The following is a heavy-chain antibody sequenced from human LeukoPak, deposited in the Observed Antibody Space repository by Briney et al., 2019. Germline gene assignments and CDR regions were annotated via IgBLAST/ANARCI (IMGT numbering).Heavy chain of an antibody. CDR2: IYPGDSDT. D-gene: IGHD6-19*01. Sequence: GESLKISCKGSGYSFTSYWIGWVRQMPGKGLEWMGIIYPGDSDTRYSPSFQGQVTISADKSISTAYLQWSSLKASDTAMYYCARHSGARQVAGDFDYWGQGTLVTVSS. CDR1: GYSFTSYW. CDR3: ARHSGARQVAGDFDY. J-gene: IGHJ4*02. V-gene: IGHV5-51*01.